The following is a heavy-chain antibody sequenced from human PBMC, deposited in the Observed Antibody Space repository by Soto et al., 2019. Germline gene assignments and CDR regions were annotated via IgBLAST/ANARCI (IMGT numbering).Heavy chain of an antibody. J-gene: IGHJ3*02. CDR1: GFIVSSNY. CDR3: RADQYHDVFDI. Sequence: RRLSCAASGFIVSSNYMSWVRRAPGKGLEWVSVIYSAGRAHYADSVKGRFTISRDNAKNTLYLQMTGLRAEDTAIYYCRADQYHDVFDIWGQGTRVT. D-gene: IGHD2-15*01. CDR2: IYSAGRA. V-gene: IGHV3-53*01.